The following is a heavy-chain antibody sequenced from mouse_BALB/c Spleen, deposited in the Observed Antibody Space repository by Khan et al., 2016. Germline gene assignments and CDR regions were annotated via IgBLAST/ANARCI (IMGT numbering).Heavy chain of an antibody. Sequence: EVELVESGGGLVQPGGSLRLSCATSGFTFTDYYMSWVRQPPGKALEWLGFIRKKSKGSTTEYSAAVKGRFTISRDNSQSILYLQMNTLRAEDRATYYCVRAVTDGSSPYWYVDVWGAGTTVTVSS. CDR3: VRAVTDGSSPYWYVDV. V-gene: IGHV7-3*02. CDR2: IRKKSKGSTT. D-gene: IGHD1-1*01. J-gene: IGHJ1*01. CDR1: GFTFTDYY.